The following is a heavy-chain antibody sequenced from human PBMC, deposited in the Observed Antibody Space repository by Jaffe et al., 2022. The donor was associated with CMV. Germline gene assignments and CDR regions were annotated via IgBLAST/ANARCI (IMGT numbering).Heavy chain of an antibody. Sequence: EVQLVESGGGLVKPGGSLRLSCAASGFTFSSYSMNWVRQAPGKGLEWVSSISSSSSYIYYADSVKGRFTISRDNAKNSLYLQMNSLRAEDTAVYYCARGTLWFGELTNDYWGQGTLVTVSS. CDR1: GFTFSSYS. CDR3: ARGTLWFGELTNDY. D-gene: IGHD3-10*01. CDR2: ISSSSSYI. J-gene: IGHJ4*02. V-gene: IGHV3-21*01.